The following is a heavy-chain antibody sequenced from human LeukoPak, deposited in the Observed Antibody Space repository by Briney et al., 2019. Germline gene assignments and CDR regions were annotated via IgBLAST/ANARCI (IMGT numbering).Heavy chain of an antibody. Sequence: PGGSLRLSCAASGFTFSSYAMSWVRQAPGKGLEWVSAISGSGGSTYYADSVEGRFTISRDNAKNSLYLQMNSLRAEDTAVYYCARRGTNFDYWGQGTLVTVSS. J-gene: IGHJ4*02. CDR2: ISGSGGST. CDR3: ARRGTNFDY. V-gene: IGHV3-23*01. D-gene: IGHD3-16*01. CDR1: GFTFSSYA.